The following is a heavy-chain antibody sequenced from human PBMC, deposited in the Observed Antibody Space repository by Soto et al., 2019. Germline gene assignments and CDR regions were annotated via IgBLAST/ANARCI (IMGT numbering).Heavy chain of an antibody. Sequence: GESLKISCKGSGYRFTNYWIAWVRQMPGKGLEWMGIIYPGDLDTRYSPSFQGQVTISADKSISTAYLQWSSLKASDTAIYYCARIRAGAYSNFDYWGQGTLVTVSS. CDR1: GYRFTNYW. CDR2: IYPGDLDT. J-gene: IGHJ4*02. CDR3: ARIRAGAYSNFDY. V-gene: IGHV5-51*01. D-gene: IGHD1-26*01.